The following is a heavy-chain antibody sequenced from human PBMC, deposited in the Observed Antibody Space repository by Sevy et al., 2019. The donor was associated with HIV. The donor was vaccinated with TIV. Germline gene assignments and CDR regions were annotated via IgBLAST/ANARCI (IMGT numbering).Heavy chain of an antibody. D-gene: IGHD3-10*01. V-gene: IGHV4-31*03. CDR3: AGGPYYDSYDYGMDV. CDR1: GCSISSGGYY. Sequence: SETLSLTCTVSGCSISSGGYYWSWIRQHPGKGLEWIGYIYCSGSTYYNPSLKSRVTISVDTSKNQFSLKLSSVTAANTAVYYCAGGPYYDSYDYGMDVWGQGTTVTVSS. J-gene: IGHJ6*02. CDR2: IYCSGST.